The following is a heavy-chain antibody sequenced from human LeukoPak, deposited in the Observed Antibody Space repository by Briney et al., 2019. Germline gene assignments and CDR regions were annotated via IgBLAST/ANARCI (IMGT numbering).Heavy chain of an antibody. CDR1: GFTFSSYG. Sequence: GGSLRLSCAASGFTFSSYGMHWVRQAPGKGLEWVAFIRYDGSNKYYADSVKGRFTISRDNSKNTLYLQMNSLRAEDTAVYYCAKVPAGYYDSSGLPLGWGQGTLVTVSS. J-gene: IGHJ4*02. D-gene: IGHD3-22*01. CDR3: AKVPAGYYDSSGLPLG. CDR2: IRYDGSNK. V-gene: IGHV3-30*02.